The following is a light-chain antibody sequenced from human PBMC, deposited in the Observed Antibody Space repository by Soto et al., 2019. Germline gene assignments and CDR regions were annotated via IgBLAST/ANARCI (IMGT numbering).Light chain of an antibody. CDR2: GAS. CDR3: QQYNNWPPVYT. J-gene: IGKJ2*01. V-gene: IGKV3-15*01. CDR1: PSVSSN. Sequence: EIVMTQSPATLSVSPGERATLSCRASPSVSSNLAWYQHKPGQAPRLLIYGASTRATGIPARFSGSGSGTEFTLTISSLQSEDFAVYYCQQYNNWPPVYTFGQGTKLEIK.